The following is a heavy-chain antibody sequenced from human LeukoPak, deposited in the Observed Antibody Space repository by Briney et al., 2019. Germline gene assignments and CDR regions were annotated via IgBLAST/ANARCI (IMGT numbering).Heavy chain of an antibody. J-gene: IGHJ4*02. CDR1: GFTFSDYY. V-gene: IGHV3-11*01. CDR3: ARDPAYGAFDY. D-gene: IGHD4-17*01. CDR2: ISGSGSTI. Sequence: GGSLRLSCAASGFTFSDYYMSWIRQAPGKGLEWVSYISGSGSTIYYADSVKGRFTISRDNAKNSLYLQMNSLRAEDTAVYYCARDPAYGAFDYWGQGTLVTVSS.